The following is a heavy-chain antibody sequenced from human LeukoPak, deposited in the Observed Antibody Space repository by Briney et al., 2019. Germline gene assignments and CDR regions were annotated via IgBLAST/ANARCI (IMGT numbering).Heavy chain of an antibody. V-gene: IGHV1-8*01. CDR3: TRTLVRGVFGMDV. CDR1: GYTFTTHD. D-gene: IGHD3-10*01. CDR2: MNPDSGNT. J-gene: IGHJ6*02. Sequence: ASVKVSCKASGYTFTTHDLNWVRQAPGQGLECMGWMNPDSGNTGYAQRFQGRVTMTGDSSRSTAYMELSSLTSEDTAVYYCTRTLVRGVFGMDVWGQGTTATVSS.